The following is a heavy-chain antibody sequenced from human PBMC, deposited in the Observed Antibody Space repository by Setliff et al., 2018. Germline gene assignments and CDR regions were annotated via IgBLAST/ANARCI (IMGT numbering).Heavy chain of an antibody. J-gene: IGHJ5*02. Sequence: ASVKVSCKASGYTFTSFDISWVRQAPGQGLEWMGWISAYNGHTNYAQKFQGRVTITTDESTSTAYMELNSLTSEDTAVYYCARSPAVFGIVYLDPWGQGTLVTVSS. D-gene: IGHD3-10*01. CDR2: ISAYNGHT. V-gene: IGHV1-18*01. CDR3: ARSPAVFGIVYLDP. CDR1: GYTFTSFD.